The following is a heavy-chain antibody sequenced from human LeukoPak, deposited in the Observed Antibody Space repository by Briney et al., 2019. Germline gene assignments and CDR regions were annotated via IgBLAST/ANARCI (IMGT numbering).Heavy chain of an antibody. CDR1: GGSISSGGYS. V-gene: IGHV4-39*01. Sequence: SETLSLTCAVSGGSISSGGYSWGWIRQPPGKGPEWIGSIYYSGSTYYNPSLKSRVTISVDTSKNQFSLKLSSVTAADTAVYYCARHSVGFDYWGQGTLVTVSS. D-gene: IGHD3-10*01. CDR2: IYYSGST. J-gene: IGHJ4*02. CDR3: ARHSVGFDY.